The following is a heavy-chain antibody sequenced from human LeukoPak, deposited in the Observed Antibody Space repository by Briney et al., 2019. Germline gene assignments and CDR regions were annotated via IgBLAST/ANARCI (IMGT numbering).Heavy chain of an antibody. D-gene: IGHD6-19*01. J-gene: IGHJ4*02. CDR2: IIPIFGTA. CDR1: GGTFSSYA. CDR3: AAKNGVFSSSVAVDY. V-gene: IGHV1-69*13. Sequence: SVKVSCKASGGTFSSYAISWVRQAPGQGLEWMGGIIPIFGTANYAQKFQGRVTITADESTSTACMELSSLRSEDTAVYYCAAKNGVFSSSVAVDYWGQGTLVTVSS.